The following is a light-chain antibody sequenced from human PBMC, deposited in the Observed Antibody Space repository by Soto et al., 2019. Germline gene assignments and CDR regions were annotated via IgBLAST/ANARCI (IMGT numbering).Light chain of an antibody. CDR2: DTS. V-gene: IGKV3-11*01. Sequence: EIVLTQSPATLSLSPGERATLSCSASQSVINYLAWYQQEPGQSPRLLIYDTSNRATGIPARFSGSGSGTEFTLTISNLQPDDFATYYCQQYDSYSSGPVGQGTKVDIK. CDR3: QQYDSYSSGP. CDR1: QSVINY. J-gene: IGKJ1*01.